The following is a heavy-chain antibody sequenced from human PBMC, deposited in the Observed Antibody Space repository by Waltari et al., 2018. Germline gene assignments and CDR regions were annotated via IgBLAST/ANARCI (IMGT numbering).Heavy chain of an antibody. CDR1: GYTFTSDG. Sequence: QVQLVQSGSELKKPGASVKVSCKASGYTFTSDGMNWVRKAPGQGLEWMGWVNTNTGNPTYAQGFTGRFVFSLDTSVSTTYLQISSLKTEDTAVYYCVRGQGPGNHWGQGTLVTFSS. J-gene: IGHJ5*02. CDR2: VNTNTGNP. V-gene: IGHV7-4-1*02. CDR3: VRGQGPGNH.